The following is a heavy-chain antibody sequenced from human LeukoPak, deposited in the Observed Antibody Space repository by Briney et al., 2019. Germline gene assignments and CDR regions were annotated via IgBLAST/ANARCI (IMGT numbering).Heavy chain of an antibody. V-gene: IGHV1-8*01. Sequence: GASVTVSCKASGYTFISFDIDWVRQATGQGLEWMGWMSPKSGNTDYAQKFQGRVTMTRNTSINTAYLELSSLRSEDTAVYYCARAPMVRGVINWFDPWGQGTLVTVSS. CDR1: GYTFISFD. CDR2: MSPKSGNT. CDR3: ARAPMVRGVINWFDP. J-gene: IGHJ5*02. D-gene: IGHD3-10*01.